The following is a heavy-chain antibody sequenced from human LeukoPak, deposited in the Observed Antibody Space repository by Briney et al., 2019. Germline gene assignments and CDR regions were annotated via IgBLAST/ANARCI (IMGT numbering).Heavy chain of an antibody. CDR2: ISGSGGST. J-gene: IGHJ3*02. CDR1: GFTFSIYA. D-gene: IGHD3-22*01. CDR3: ANDDYYDSSGQLDAFDI. Sequence: GGSLRLSCAASGFTFSIYAMSWVRQAPGEGLEWISGISGSGGSTYYADSVKGRFTISRDNSKNTLYLQMNSLRVEDTAVYYCANDDYYDSSGQLDAFDIWGQGTMVTVSS. V-gene: IGHV3-23*01.